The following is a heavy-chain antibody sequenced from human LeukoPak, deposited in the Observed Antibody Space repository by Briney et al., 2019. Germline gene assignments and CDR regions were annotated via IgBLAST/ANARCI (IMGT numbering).Heavy chain of an antibody. D-gene: IGHD6-25*01. CDR3: AKSRGYGTRDAFDI. V-gene: IGHV3-9*01. CDR2: ISWNSGSI. CDR1: GFTFSSYG. J-gene: IGHJ3*02. Sequence: GGSLRLSCAPSGFTFSSYGMHWVRQAPGKGLEWVSGISWNSGSIGYADSVKGRFTISRDNAKNSLYLQMNSLRAEDTALYYCAKSRGYGTRDAFDIWGQGTMVTVSS.